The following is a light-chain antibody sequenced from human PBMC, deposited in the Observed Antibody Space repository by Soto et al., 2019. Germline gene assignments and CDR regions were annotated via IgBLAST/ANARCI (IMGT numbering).Light chain of an antibody. V-gene: IGLV2-14*01. Sequence: QSALTQPASVSGSPGQSITISCTGTSSDIGTYKYVSWYQQHPGKAPKLMIYEVSNRPSGVSNRFSGSKSGNTASLTISGLQAEDEADYYCTSYRTTTAWVFGGGTQLTVL. CDR3: TSYRTTTAWV. CDR2: EVS. CDR1: SSDIGTYKY. J-gene: IGLJ3*02.